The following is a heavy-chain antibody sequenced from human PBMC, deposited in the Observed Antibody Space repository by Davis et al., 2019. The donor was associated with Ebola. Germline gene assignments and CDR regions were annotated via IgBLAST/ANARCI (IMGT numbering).Heavy chain of an antibody. V-gene: IGHV3-53*04. J-gene: IGHJ4*02. CDR2: IYSGGST. D-gene: IGHD6-19*01. Sequence: GESLKISCAASGLTVSSNYMSWVRQAPGKGLEWVSVIYSGGSTYYAGSVKGRFTISRHNSRNTLYLQMNSLRAEDTAVYYCARDRRVEGGWATGFDYWGQGTLVTVSS. CDR3: ARDRRVEGGWATGFDY. CDR1: GLTVSSNY.